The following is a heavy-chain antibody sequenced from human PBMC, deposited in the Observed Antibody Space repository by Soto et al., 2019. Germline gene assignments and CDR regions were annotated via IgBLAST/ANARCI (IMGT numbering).Heavy chain of an antibody. CDR1: GFVLNDYP. CDR2: ITDTGGRT. V-gene: IGHV3-23*01. CDR3: AKSPGVGTPGYRSFYFDF. J-gene: IGHJ4*02. D-gene: IGHD3-9*01. Sequence: GGSLRLSCVASGFVLNDYPMSRVRQAPGQGLEWGSGITDTGGRTFYPDPVTGRVTVSRDRHTLYLQMGSLRAEDTAIYNCAKSPGVGTPGYRSFYFDFWDRGALFAVSS.